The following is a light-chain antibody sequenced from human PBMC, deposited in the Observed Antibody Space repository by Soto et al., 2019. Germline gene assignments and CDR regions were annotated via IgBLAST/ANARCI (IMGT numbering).Light chain of an antibody. V-gene: IGLV2-11*01. CDR2: DVD. CDR3: CSYAGSYPFV. CDR1: SSDVGGYNY. Sequence: QSVLTQPRSVSGSPGQSVTISCTGTSSDVGGYNYVSWYQHHPGKAPKLMIYDVDKRPSGGPGRFSGSKSGNTASLTISGLQAEDEADYYCCSYAGSYPFVFGTGTKLTVL. J-gene: IGLJ1*01.